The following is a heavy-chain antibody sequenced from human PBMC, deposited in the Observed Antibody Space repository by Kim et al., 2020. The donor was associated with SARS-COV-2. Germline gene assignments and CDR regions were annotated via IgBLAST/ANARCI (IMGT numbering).Heavy chain of an antibody. D-gene: IGHD6-19*01. CDR2: INPNSGGT. Sequence: ASVKVSCKASGYTFTGYYMHWVRQAPGQGLEWMGWINPNSGGTNYAQKFQGWVTMTRDTSISTAYMELSRLRSDDTAVYYCARGTYSSGWIFDYWGQGTLVTVSS. CDR3: ARGTYSSGWIFDY. CDR1: GYTFTGYY. V-gene: IGHV1-2*04. J-gene: IGHJ4*02.